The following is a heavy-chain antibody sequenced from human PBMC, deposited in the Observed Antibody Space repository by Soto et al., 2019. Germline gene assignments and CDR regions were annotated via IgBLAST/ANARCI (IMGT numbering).Heavy chain of an antibody. D-gene: IGHD3-22*01. CDR1: GFTFSSYG. CDR3: AKDLGAYYYDSSGYLAEYFQH. Sequence: GGSLRLSCAASGFTFSSYGMHWVRQAPGKGLEWVAVISYDGSNKYYADSVKGRFTISRDNSKNTLYLQMNSLRAEDTAVYYCAKDLGAYYYDSSGYLAEYFQHWGQGTLVTVSS. V-gene: IGHV3-30*18. CDR2: ISYDGSNK. J-gene: IGHJ1*01.